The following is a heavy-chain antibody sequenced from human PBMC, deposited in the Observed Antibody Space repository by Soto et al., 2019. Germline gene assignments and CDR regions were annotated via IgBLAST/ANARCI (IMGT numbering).Heavy chain of an antibody. CDR2: IWYDGSNK. CDR3: ASNYDSSGYYTILDY. V-gene: IGHV3-33*01. D-gene: IGHD3-22*01. CDR1: GFTFSNYG. Sequence: QVQLVESGGGVVQPGRSLRLSCAAPGFTFSNYGMHWVRQAPGKGLEWVAVIWYDGSNKYYADSVKGRFTISRDNSKNTLYLEMNGLRAEDTAVYYCASNYDSSGYYTILDYWRQGTLVTVSS. J-gene: IGHJ4*02.